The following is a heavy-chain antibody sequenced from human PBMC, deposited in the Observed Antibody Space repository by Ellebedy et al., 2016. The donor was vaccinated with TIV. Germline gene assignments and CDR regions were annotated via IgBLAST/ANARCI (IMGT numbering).Heavy chain of an antibody. V-gene: IGHV3-7*01. Sequence: GESLKISCAASGFTFSSYWMSWVRQAPGKGLEWVASIKQDGSDKRYVDSVKCRFTISRDNAKNSLYLQMSSLRAEDTAMYYCARDQGWAVAGTTRFDCWGQGTLVTVSS. CDR1: GFTFSSYW. J-gene: IGHJ4*02. D-gene: IGHD6-19*01. CDR3: ARDQGWAVAGTTRFDC. CDR2: IKQDGSDK.